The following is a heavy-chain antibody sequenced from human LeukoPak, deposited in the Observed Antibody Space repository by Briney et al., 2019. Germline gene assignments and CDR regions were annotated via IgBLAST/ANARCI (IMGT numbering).Heavy chain of an antibody. D-gene: IGHD2-8*02. J-gene: IGHJ6*02. Sequence: PGGSLRLSCAASGFTLSDYYMTWLRQAPGKGLEWLSHISNSGTTVFYADSVKGRFTVSRDNAKRSLYLQIESLRDDDTAVYHCALGTVNKDYYFGMDVWGQGTTVTVSS. V-gene: IGHV3-11*01. CDR1: GFTLSDYY. CDR3: ALGTVNKDYYFGMDV. CDR2: ISNSGTTV.